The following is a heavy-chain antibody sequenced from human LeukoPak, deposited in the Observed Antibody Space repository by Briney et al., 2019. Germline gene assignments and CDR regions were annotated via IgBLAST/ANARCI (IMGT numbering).Heavy chain of an antibody. Sequence: ASVTVSYKASGYTFTGYYMHWVRQPPGQGLEWMGWINPNSGGTNYAQKFQGRVTMTRDTSISTAYMELSRLRSDDTAVYYCARSSSGWYLGFWGQGTLVTVSS. CDR2: INPNSGGT. J-gene: IGHJ4*02. V-gene: IGHV1-2*02. CDR1: GYTFTGYY. CDR3: ARSSSGWYLGF. D-gene: IGHD6-19*01.